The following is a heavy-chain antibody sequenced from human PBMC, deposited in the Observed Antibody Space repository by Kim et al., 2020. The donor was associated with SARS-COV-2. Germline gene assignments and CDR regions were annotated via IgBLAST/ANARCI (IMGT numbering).Heavy chain of an antibody. J-gene: IGHJ4*02. CDR2: IYYSGNT. V-gene: IGHV4-39*01. D-gene: IGHD6-19*01. CDR1: GGFISRSTHY. Sequence: SETLSLTCTVSGGFISRSTHYWGWIRQPPGKGLEWIGSIYYSGNTYYNPSLKSRVTISVDTSKNQFSLKLSSMTAADTAVYYCAAVADSYGRYFDYWGQGTLVTVSS. CDR3: AAVADSYGRYFDY.